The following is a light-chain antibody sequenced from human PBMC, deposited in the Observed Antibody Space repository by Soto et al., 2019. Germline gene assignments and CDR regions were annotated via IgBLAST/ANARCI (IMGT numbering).Light chain of an antibody. Sequence: EIVLTQSPGTLSLSPGERATLSCRASQSVSSLLAWYQQKPGQAPRLLIYDASSRATGIPARFTGSGSGTDFTLTISSLEPEDFAVYYCQHRSSWPAYSFGQGTKLEI. CDR2: DAS. CDR1: QSVSSL. J-gene: IGKJ2*01. CDR3: QHRSSWPAYS. V-gene: IGKV3-11*01.